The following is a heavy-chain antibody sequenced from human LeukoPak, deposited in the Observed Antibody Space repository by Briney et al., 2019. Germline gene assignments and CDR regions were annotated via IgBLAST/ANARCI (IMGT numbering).Heavy chain of an antibody. Sequence: RGSLRPSREASRFTLESHSINAIRQSPGRGREWLAVISSNGEITHYRDSVRGRSTPPRDNSKRTVWLQMSSLRPEDTALYYCARERAVPIGAFDSWGQGILVTVSS. CDR1: RFTLESHS. V-gene: IGHV3-30*04. J-gene: IGHJ4*02. CDR3: ARERAVPIGAFDS. D-gene: IGHD3-16*01. CDR2: ISSNGEIT.